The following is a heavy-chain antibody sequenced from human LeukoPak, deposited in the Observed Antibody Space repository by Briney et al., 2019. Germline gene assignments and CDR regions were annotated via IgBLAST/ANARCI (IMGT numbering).Heavy chain of an antibody. CDR1: GFTFSSYL. CDR3: ARYGGGFLTYFDY. D-gene: IGHD3-9*01. J-gene: IGHJ4*02. CDR2: INHSGST. Sequence: GSLRLSCAASGFTFSSYLMSWVRQAPGKGLEWIGEINHSGSTNYNPSLKSRVTISVDTSKNQFSLKLSSVTAADTAVYYCARYGGGFLTYFDYWGQGTLVTVSS. V-gene: IGHV4-34*01.